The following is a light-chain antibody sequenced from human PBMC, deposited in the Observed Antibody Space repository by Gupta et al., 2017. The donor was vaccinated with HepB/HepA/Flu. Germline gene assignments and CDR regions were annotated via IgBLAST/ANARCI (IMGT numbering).Light chain of an antibody. CDR3: QQYNNWPPVT. CDR2: GAS. V-gene: IGKV3-15*01. J-gene: IGKJ1*01. CDR1: QSVSSN. Sequence: VMSQSPATLPVSPGERATLSCRASQSVSSNLAWYQQKPGQAPRLLIYGASTRATGIPARFSGSGSGTEFTLTISSLQSEDFAVYYCQQYNNWPPVTFGQGTKVEIK.